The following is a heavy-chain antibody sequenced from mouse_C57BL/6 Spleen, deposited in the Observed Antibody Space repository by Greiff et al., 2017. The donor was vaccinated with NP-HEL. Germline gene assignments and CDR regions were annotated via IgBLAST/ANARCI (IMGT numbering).Heavy chain of an antibody. V-gene: IGHV1-80*01. J-gene: IGHJ4*01. CDR1: GYAFSSYW. Sequence: QVQLQQSGAELVKPGASVKISCKASGYAFSSYWMNWVKQRPGKGLEWIGQIYPGDGATNYNGKFKGKATLTADKSSSTAYMPLSSLTSRDSAVYFCARVDDYYGSSYDYYAMDYWGQGTSVTVSS. CDR2: IYPGDGAT. D-gene: IGHD1-1*01. CDR3: ARVDDYYGSSYDYYAMDY.